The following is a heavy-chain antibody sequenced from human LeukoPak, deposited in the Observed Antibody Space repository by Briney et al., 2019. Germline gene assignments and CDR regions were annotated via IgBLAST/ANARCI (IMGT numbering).Heavy chain of an antibody. D-gene: IGHD3-22*01. Sequence: ASVKVSCKASGYTFTSYYMHWVRQAPGQGLEWMGIINPSGGSTNYAQKLQGRVTMTTDTSTSTAYMELRSLRSDDTAVYYCARDGYYYDSSGYTFDYWGQGTLVTVSS. CDR1: GYTFTSYY. CDR2: INPSGGST. CDR3: ARDGYYYDSSGYTFDY. J-gene: IGHJ4*02. V-gene: IGHV1-46*01.